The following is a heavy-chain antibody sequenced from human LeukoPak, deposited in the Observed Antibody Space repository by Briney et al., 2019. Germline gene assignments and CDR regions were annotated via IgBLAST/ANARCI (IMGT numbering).Heavy chain of an antibody. CDR2: ISSSSSYI. CDR1: GFTFSSYR. CDR3: ARGRYCSSTSCFDFDY. Sequence: GGSLRLSCAASGFTFSSYRMTWVRQAPGKGLEWVSSISSSSSYIYYADSVKGRFTISRDNAKNSLYLQMNSLRAEDTAVYYCARGRYCSSTSCFDFDYWGQGTLVTVSS. D-gene: IGHD2-2*01. J-gene: IGHJ4*02. V-gene: IGHV3-21*01.